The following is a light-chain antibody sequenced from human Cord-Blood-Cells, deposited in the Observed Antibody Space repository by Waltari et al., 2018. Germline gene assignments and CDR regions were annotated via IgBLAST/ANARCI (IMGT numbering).Light chain of an antibody. CDR1: VLAKKY. CDR2: KDS. CDR3: YSAADNAMV. J-gene: IGLJ2*01. V-gene: IGLV3-27*01. Sequence: SYELTQPSSVSVSPGQTARITCSGDVLAKKYARGFQQKPGQAPVLVIYKDSERPSGIPERFSGSSSGTTVTLTISGAQVEDEADYYCYSAADNAMVFGGGTKLTVL.